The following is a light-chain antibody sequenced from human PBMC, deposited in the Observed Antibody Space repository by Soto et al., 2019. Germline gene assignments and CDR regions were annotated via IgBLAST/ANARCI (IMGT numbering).Light chain of an antibody. J-gene: IGKJ1*01. CDR2: KAS. CDR1: QTISSW. V-gene: IGKV1-5*03. Sequence: DIQMNQSPSTLSVSVGDRVTITCRASQTISSWLAWYQQKPGKAPKLXIYKASTLKSGVPSRFSGSGSGTEFTLTISSLQPDDFATYYCQHYNSYSEACGQGTRWIS. CDR3: QHYNSYSEA.